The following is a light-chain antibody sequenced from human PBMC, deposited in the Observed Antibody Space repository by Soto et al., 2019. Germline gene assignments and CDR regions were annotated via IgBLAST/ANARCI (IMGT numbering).Light chain of an antibody. V-gene: IGKV3-20*01. CDR3: PQYGSSPRP. J-gene: IGKJ1*01. CDR1: QSVSNNY. Sequence: EIVLTQSPGTLSLSPGERATLCCRASQSVSNNYLAWYQQKPGQAPRLLIFGASSRATGIPDRFSGSGSGTDFTLTISRLEPEDFAVYYCPQYGSSPRPFGQGTKVDIK. CDR2: GAS.